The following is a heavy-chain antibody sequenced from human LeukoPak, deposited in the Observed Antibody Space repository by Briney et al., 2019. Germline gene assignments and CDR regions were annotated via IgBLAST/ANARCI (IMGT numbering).Heavy chain of an antibody. CDR1: GGSFSGYY. V-gene: IGHV4-34*01. Sequence: PSETLSLTCAVYGGSFSGYYWSWIRQPPGKGLEWIGEINHSGSTNYNPSLKSRVTISVDTSKNQFSLKLSSVTAADTAVYYCARPPQGGATPPNWFDPWGQGTLVTVSS. D-gene: IGHD3-16*01. CDR2: INHSGST. CDR3: ARPPQGGATPPNWFDP. J-gene: IGHJ5*02.